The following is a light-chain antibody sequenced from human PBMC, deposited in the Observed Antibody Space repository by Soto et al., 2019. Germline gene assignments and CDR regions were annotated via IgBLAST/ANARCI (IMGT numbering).Light chain of an antibody. V-gene: IGKV3-20*01. Sequence: IVVTQYRSSVSFAPEESATLSSRSSQSVSSRYLAWYQQKRGQAPRLLIHDASSRATGIPDRFSGSGSGRDFTLTSSRLEPEDFAVYYFQQYGGSLRPFGQGTKVDIK. CDR1: QSVSSRY. J-gene: IGKJ1*01. CDR2: DAS. CDR3: QQYGGSLRP.